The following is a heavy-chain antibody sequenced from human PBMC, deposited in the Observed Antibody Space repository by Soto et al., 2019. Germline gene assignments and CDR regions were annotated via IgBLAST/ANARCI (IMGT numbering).Heavy chain of an antibody. V-gene: IGHV4-59*08. CDR1: GGSVSSYY. CDR3: ARHSYRTYGLYYFDY. D-gene: IGHD3-16*02. Sequence: SETLSLTCTVSGGSVSSYYWSWIRQPPGKGLEWIGGIYYSGSTKYTPFLKSRVTMSVDPSNNQFSLKMSSVTAADTAVYYCARHSYRTYGLYYFDYWGLGALVNVSS. CDR2: IYYSGST. J-gene: IGHJ4*02.